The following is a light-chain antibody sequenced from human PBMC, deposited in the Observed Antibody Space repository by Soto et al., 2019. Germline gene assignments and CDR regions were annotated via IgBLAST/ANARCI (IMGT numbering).Light chain of an antibody. CDR3: QQYGSSPWT. V-gene: IGKV3-20*01. Sequence: EIVLTQSPGTLSLSQGEGATLSCRASQSVSSSYFAWYQQKPGQAPRLLIYGASSRATGIPDRFSGSASGTDFTITISRREPEDFALYYCQQYGSSPWTFGQGTKVETK. J-gene: IGKJ1*01. CDR2: GAS. CDR1: QSVSSSY.